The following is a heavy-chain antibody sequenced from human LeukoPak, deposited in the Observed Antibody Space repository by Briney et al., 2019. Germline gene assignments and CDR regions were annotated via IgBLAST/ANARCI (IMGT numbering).Heavy chain of an antibody. CDR3: ARDTGTTGEVKFDP. Sequence: SETLSLTCTVSGDSISYYYWSWIRQPAGKGLEWIGRISTSGTTNYNPSLKSRVTMSVDTSKNQFSLKLSSVTAADTAVYYCARDTGTTGEVKFDPWGQGTLVTVSS. D-gene: IGHD4-17*01. CDR1: GDSISYYY. CDR2: ISTSGTT. J-gene: IGHJ5*02. V-gene: IGHV4-4*07.